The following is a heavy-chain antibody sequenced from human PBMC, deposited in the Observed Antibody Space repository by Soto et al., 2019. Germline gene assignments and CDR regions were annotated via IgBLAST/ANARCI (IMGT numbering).Heavy chain of an antibody. J-gene: IGHJ4*02. Sequence: SETLSLTCTVSGFSISSGHYWGWMRQTPGKGLEWIGSTHHSGRTYYSTSLKSRVTISVDTSKNQVSLRLRSVTAADTALYYCATHFYGAYVVDSWGQGTLVTVSS. V-gene: IGHV4-38-2*02. D-gene: IGHD4-17*01. CDR3: ATHFYGAYVVDS. CDR1: GFSISSGHY. CDR2: THHSGRT.